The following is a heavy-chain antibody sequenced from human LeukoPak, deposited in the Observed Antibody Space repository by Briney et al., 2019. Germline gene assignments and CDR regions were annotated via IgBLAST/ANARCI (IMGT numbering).Heavy chain of an antibody. J-gene: IGHJ4*02. CDR2: INPKSGGT. D-gene: IGHD3/OR15-3a*01. CDR1: GYTFTGYY. V-gene: IGHV1-2*02. Sequence: GASVKVSCKASGYTFTGYYMNWVRQAPGQGLEWMGWINPKSGGTNYAQKFRGRVAMTRDTSIGTAYMELSRLRSDDTAVYYCARGDYYFDYWGQGTLVSVSS. CDR3: ARGDYYFDY.